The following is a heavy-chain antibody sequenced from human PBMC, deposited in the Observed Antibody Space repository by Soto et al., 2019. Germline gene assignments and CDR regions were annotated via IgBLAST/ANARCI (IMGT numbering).Heavy chain of an antibody. J-gene: IGHJ4*02. V-gene: IGHV1-18*04. Sequence: QVPMVQSGTEVKEPGASVKVSCKASGYTFSSRGITWVRQAPGQGLEWRGWISCYNGDTFYEQKVQGRVTMTADRSKSTDYLDLRNLRSDDTAVYYWAVGVDYGDYGYFDSWGQGTLVTVSS. CDR1: GYTFSSRG. CDR3: AVGVDYGDYGYFDS. CDR2: ISCYNGDT. D-gene: IGHD4-17*01.